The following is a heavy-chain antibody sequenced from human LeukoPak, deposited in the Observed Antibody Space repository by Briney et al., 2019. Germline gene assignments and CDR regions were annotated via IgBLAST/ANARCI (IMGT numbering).Heavy chain of an antibody. D-gene: IGHD6-19*01. V-gene: IGHV4-4*07. J-gene: IGHJ2*01. CDR2: FYTSGST. CDR3: AKVAGSRYFDI. Sequence: SETLSLTCTVSGGSVSTYYWSWILQPAGKGLEWIGRFYTSGSTSYNPSLKSRVSMSVDTSKNHFSLNLTSVTAADTAVYYCAKVAGSRYFDIWGRGTLVTVSS. CDR1: GGSVSTYY.